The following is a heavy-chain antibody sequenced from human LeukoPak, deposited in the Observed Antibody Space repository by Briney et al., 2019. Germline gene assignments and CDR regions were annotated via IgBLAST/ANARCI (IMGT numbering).Heavy chain of an antibody. CDR1: GFTFSSYT. CDR3: ATLGCAGENCPRAGRALGGY. V-gene: IGHV3-21*01. Sequence: GGSLRLSCTGSGFTFSSYTLHWVRQAPGEELEWVSSISSGGTFVFYADSVTGRFTISRDNAGKFLYLQMDSLRAEDTAIYYCATLGCAGENCPRAGRALGGYWGPGTLVTVSS. J-gene: IGHJ4*02. D-gene: IGHD2-21*01. CDR2: ISSGGTFV.